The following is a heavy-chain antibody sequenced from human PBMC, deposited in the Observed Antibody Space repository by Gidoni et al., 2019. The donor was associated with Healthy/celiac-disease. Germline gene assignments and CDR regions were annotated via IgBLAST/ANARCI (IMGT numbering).Heavy chain of an antibody. CDR2: ISYDGSNK. Sequence: QVKLVESGGGVVQTGRSLRLCCAASGVTCGSDGMHWVRQAPGKGLEGVAVISYDGSNKCYADSVKGRFTISRDNSNNPLYLQMNILRSEDSAVYYCAKLGEIIAAAGTSHFDYWGQGTLVTVSS. J-gene: IGHJ4*02. CDR3: AKLGEIIAAAGTSHFDY. V-gene: IGHV3-30*18. D-gene: IGHD6-13*01. CDR1: GVTCGSDG.